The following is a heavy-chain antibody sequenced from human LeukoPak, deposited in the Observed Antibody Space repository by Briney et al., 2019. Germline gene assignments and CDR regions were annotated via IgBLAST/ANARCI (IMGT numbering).Heavy chain of an antibody. CDR1: EFTFSSYS. CDR3: ARVQRAAMVHFDY. Sequence: PGGSLRLSCAASEFTFSSYSMNWVRQAPGKGLEWVSYITNSGNSKSYADSVKGRFTISRDNTKNSLYLQMNGLRAEDTAVYYCARVQRAAMVHFDYWGQGTLVTVSS. J-gene: IGHJ4*02. D-gene: IGHD5-18*01. V-gene: IGHV3-48*01. CDR2: ITNSGNSK.